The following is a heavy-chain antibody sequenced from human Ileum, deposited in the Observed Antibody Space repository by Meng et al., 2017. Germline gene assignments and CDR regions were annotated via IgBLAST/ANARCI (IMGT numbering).Heavy chain of an antibody. D-gene: IGHD5-12*01. CDR2: ISSSGSTK. J-gene: IGHJ4*02. CDR3: AREATTLPDY. Sequence: GGSLRLSCVASGFTFSSYEMNWVRQAPGKGLEWLSYISSSGSTKNYADSVKGRFTISRDNAKNSLFLQINSLRVEGTAVYYCAREATTLPDYWGQGTLVTVSS. CDR1: GFTFSSYE. V-gene: IGHV3-48*03.